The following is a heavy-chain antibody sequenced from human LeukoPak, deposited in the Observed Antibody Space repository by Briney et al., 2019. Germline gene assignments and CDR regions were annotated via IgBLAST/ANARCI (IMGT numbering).Heavy chain of an antibody. CDR2: IWNDGSNK. D-gene: IGHD6-6*01. CDR1: GFTFSVYG. CDR3: TRDQDRQLVLYGMDV. Sequence: GGSLRLSCAASGFTFSVYGMHWVRQAPGKGLDWVALIWNDGSNKYHADSVKGRFTISRDNSKNTLYLQMNSLRAEDTAVYYCTRDQDRQLVLYGMDVWGQGTTVTVSS. J-gene: IGHJ6*02. V-gene: IGHV3-30*02.